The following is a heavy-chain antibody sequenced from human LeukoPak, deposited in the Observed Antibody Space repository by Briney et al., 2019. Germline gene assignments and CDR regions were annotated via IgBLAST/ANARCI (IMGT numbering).Heavy chain of an antibody. CDR3: AKRGVQQWLVDWYFDY. J-gene: IGHJ4*02. V-gene: IGHV3-21*04. CDR2: ISSSSTYI. D-gene: IGHD6-19*01. Sequence: GGSLRLSCAASGFTFSSYSMNWVRQAPGKGLEWVSSISSSSTYIYYADSVKGRFTISRDSAKNSLYLQMNSLRAEDTAVYYCAKRGVQQWLVDWYFDYWGQGTLVTVSS. CDR1: GFTFSSYS.